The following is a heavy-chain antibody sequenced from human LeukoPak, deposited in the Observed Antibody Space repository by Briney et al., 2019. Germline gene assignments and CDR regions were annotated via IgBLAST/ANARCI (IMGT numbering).Heavy chain of an antibody. D-gene: IGHD5-12*01. CDR1: GYTFTGYF. Sequence: ASVKVFCKTSGYTFTGYFMHWVRQAPGQGLEWMGRINPNSGGTNYAQKFQGRVAMTRDTSITTAYMELSRLRSEDTAVYSCARGVATNRYYFDYWGQGTLVTVSS. CDR2: INPNSGGT. V-gene: IGHV1-2*06. CDR3: ARGVATNRYYFDY. J-gene: IGHJ4*02.